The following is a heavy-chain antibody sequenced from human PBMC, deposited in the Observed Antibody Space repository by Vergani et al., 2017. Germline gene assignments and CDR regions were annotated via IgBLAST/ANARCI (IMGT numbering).Heavy chain of an antibody. D-gene: IGHD4-17*01. CDR2: IYYSGST. CDR3: ARVGSTGTTTGGYGMDV. Sequence: QVQLQESGPGLVKPSETLSLTCTVSGGSISSYYWSWIRKPPGKGLEWIGYIYYSGSTNYNPSLKSRVTISVDTSKNQFSLKLSSVTAADTAVYYCARVGSTGTTTGGYGMDVWGQGTTVTVSS. CDR1: GGSISSYY. V-gene: IGHV4-59*01. J-gene: IGHJ6*02.